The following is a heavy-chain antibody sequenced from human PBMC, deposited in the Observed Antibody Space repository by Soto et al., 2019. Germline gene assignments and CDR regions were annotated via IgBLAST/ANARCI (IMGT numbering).Heavy chain of an antibody. D-gene: IGHD3-3*01. CDR2: INADNGNT. Sequence: ASVKVSCKASGYTFTSYAMHWVRQAPGQGLEWMGWINADNGNTKYSQKFQGRVTITRDTSASTAYMELSRLRSDDTAVYYCARGSGYYYYGMDVWGQGTTVTVPS. J-gene: IGHJ6*02. V-gene: IGHV1-3*01. CDR3: ARGSGYYYYGMDV. CDR1: GYTFTSYA.